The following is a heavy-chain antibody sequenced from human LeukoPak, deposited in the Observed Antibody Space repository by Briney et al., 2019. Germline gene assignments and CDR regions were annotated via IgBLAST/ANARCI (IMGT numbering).Heavy chain of an antibody. V-gene: IGHV3-30-3*01. CDR3: TREAAGALHEH. J-gene: IGHJ1*01. Sequence: PGRSLRLSCAVSGFTLSNYIMHWVRQAPGKGLEWVAVISNDGSVKYYADSVKGRFTISRDNSKNTLYLQMNSLRAGDTSVYYCTREAAGALHEHWGQGTLVTVSS. CDR1: GFTLSNYI. CDR2: ISNDGSVK. D-gene: IGHD6-25*01.